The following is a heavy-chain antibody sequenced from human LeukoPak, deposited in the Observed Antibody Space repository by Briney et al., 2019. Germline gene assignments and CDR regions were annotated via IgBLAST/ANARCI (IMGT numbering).Heavy chain of an antibody. V-gene: IGHV3-23*01. Sequence: PGGSLRLSCAASGITFSSYAMSWVRQAPGEGLEWVSAISGNGGNPNYADSVKGRFTISRDNSKNTLYLQMNSLRAEDTAVYYCAKGDSSGYYPYYFDYWGQGTLVTVSS. CDR2: ISGNGGNP. CDR3: AKGDSSGYYPYYFDY. J-gene: IGHJ4*02. CDR1: GITFSSYA. D-gene: IGHD3-22*01.